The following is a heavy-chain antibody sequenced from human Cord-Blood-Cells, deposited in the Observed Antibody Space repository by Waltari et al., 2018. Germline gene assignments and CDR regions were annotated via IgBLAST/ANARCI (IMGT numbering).Heavy chain of an antibody. CDR3: ARDRSIDIVATNWFDP. J-gene: IGHJ5*02. V-gene: IGHV1-69*01. D-gene: IGHD5-12*01. CDR1: GGTFSSYA. Sequence: QVQLVQSGAEVKKPGSSVKVSCKASGGTFSSYAIRWVRQAPGQGLEWMGWIIPIFGTANYAQKFQGRVTITADESTSTAYMELSSLRSEDTAVYYCARDRSIDIVATNWFDPWGQGTLVTVSS. CDR2: IIPIFGTA.